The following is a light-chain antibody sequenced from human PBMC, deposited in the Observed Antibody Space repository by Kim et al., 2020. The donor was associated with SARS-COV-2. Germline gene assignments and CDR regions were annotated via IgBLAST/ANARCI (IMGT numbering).Light chain of an antibody. CDR2: GKN. CDR3: NSRDSSGNHYV. J-gene: IGLJ1*01. V-gene: IGLV3-19*01. CDR1: SLRSCY. Sequence: LGRTGRITTQGGSLRSCYACGYQQKPGQAPILVIYGKNNRPSGIPDRFSGSSSGNTASLTITGAQAEDEADYYCNSRDSSGNHYVFGTGTKVTVL.